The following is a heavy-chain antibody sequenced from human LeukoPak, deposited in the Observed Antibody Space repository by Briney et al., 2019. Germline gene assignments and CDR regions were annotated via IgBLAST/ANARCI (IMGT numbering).Heavy chain of an antibody. CDR3: ARVEYYYGSGSWRAFDI. Sequence: GASVKVSCKASGGTFISYAFSWVRQAPGQGLEWMGWISAYNGNTNYAQKLQGRVTMTTDTSTSTAYMELRSLRSDDTAVYYCARVEYYYGSGSWRAFDIWGQGTMVTVSS. CDR2: ISAYNGNT. CDR1: GGTFISYA. V-gene: IGHV1-18*01. J-gene: IGHJ3*02. D-gene: IGHD3-10*01.